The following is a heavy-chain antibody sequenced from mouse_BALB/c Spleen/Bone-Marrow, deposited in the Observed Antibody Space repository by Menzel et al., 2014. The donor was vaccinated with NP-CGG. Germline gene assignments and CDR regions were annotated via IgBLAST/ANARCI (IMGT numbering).Heavy chain of an antibody. CDR2: IRLKSNNYAT. CDR3: TRQPYYGYFDY. V-gene: IGHV6-6*02. D-gene: IGHD1-1*01. J-gene: IGHJ2*01. CDR1: GFTFSNYW. Sequence: EVQLQESGGGLVQPGGSMKLSCVASGFTFSNYWMNWVRQSPEKGLEWVAEIRLKSNNYATHYAESVKGRFTISRDDSKSSVYLRMNNLRAEDTGIYYCTRQPYYGYFDYWGQGTTLTVSS.